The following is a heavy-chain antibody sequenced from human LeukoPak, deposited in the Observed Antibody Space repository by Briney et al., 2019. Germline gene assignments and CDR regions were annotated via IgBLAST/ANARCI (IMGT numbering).Heavy chain of an antibody. CDR1: GFTFSSYA. CDR2: IRVSGGST. J-gene: IGHJ6*02. D-gene: IGHD6-13*01. Sequence: PGGSLILSCAASGFTFSSYAMSWVRQAPGRGLEWVSVIRVSGGSTFFADSVKGRFTISRDNSKNTLFLQMNSLRAEDTAVYYCARLGAAADLDSFYGMDVWGHGTTVTVSS. CDR3: ARLGAAADLDSFYGMDV. V-gene: IGHV3-23*01.